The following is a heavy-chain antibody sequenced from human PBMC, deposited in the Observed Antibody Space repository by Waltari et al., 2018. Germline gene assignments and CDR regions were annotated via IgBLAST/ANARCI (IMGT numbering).Heavy chain of an antibody. Sequence: EVQLVESGGGLVQPGGSLRLSCAASGFTLRRSWMSWVRQAPGKGPEWVANIMTDGSEEYYVDSVRGRFTSSRDNAKNSLYLQMNSLRPEDTAVYYCARDQWFAFDIWGHGTMVTVSS. CDR3: ARDQWFAFDI. D-gene: IGHD3-22*01. CDR1: GFTLRRSW. CDR2: IMTDGSEE. V-gene: IGHV3-7*01. J-gene: IGHJ3*02.